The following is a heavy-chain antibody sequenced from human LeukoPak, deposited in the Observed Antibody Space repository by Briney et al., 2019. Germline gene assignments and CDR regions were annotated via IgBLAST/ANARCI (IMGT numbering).Heavy chain of an antibody. CDR2: IKPYSGGT. Sequence: GASVKVSCKASGYTFTGYYIHWVRQAPGQGLEWMGWIKPYSGGTNYAQKFQGRVTMTRDTSFSTAYMDLTRLTSDDTAVYYCARGVMAAADMGRANRDRYFQYWGQGTLVTVSS. CDR3: ARGVMAAADMGRANRDRYFQY. V-gene: IGHV1-2*02. J-gene: IGHJ1*01. D-gene: IGHD6-13*01. CDR1: GYTFTGYY.